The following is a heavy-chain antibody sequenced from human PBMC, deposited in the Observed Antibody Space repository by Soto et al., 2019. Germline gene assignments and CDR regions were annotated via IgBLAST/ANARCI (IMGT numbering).Heavy chain of an antibody. D-gene: IGHD5-18*01. CDR1: GFTFRSHG. J-gene: IGHJ4*02. V-gene: IGHV3-30*03. CDR2: ISFDGSDK. CDR3: VRRTRGYTYALDL. Sequence: QVQVVESGGGVVQPGRSLRLSCEASGFTFRSHGMHWVRQAPGKGLEWVAVISFDGSDKYYADSVRGRFAISRDNSQKTLHLDMKNLRPEDTAGYYCVRRTRGYTYALDLGGRGTLFTSSS.